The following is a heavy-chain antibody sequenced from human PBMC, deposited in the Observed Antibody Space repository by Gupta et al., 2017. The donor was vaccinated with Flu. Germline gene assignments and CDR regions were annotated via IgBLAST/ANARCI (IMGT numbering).Heavy chain of an antibody. V-gene: IGHV4-4*02. Sequence: RWNWVRQPPGKGLEWIGEIYHSGSTNYNPSLKSRVTISVDKSKNQFSLKLSSVTAADTAVYYCARSHISGTLYFYYYLDVWGKGTTVTVSS. CDR2: IYHSGST. D-gene: IGHD1-7*01. CDR1: R. CDR3: ARSHISGTLYFYYYLDV. J-gene: IGHJ6*03.